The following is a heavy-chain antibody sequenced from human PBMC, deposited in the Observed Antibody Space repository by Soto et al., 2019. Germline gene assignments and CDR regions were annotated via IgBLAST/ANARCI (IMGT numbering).Heavy chain of an antibody. CDR2: ISGSGGST. CDR1: GFTFSNSA. Sequence: GGTLRLSCVASGFTFSNSAMSWVRLAPGTGLEWVSAISGSGGSTYYANSVKGRFTISRDKSKNTLYLHMISLRAEDTAGYDCAKAHVSSSDAVDTWGQGTLVTVSS. J-gene: IGHJ4*02. D-gene: IGHD2-21*02. V-gene: IGHV3-23*01. CDR3: AKAHVSSSDAVDT.